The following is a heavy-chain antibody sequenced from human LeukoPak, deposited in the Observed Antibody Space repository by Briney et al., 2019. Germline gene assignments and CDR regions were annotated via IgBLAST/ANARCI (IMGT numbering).Heavy chain of an antibody. J-gene: IGHJ4*02. Sequence: ASVKVSCKASGYTFTGYYIYWVRQAPGQGLEWMGWINPKSGGTNYAQKFQGRVTMTRDTSISTAYMELSRLRSDDTAVYYCARDCSSTSCRRDYWGQGTLVTVSS. D-gene: IGHD2-2*01. CDR3: ARDCSSTSCRRDY. CDR2: INPKSGGT. CDR1: GYTFTGYY. V-gene: IGHV1-2*02.